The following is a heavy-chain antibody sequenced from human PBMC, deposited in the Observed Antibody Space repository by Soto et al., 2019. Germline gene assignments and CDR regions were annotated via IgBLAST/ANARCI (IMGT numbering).Heavy chain of an antibody. CDR1: GGSISSSSYY. CDR2: IYYSGST. Sequence: PSETLSLTCTVSGGSISSSSYYWGWIRQPPGKGLEWIGSIYYSGSTYYNPSLKSRVTISVDTSKNQFSLKLSSVTAADTVVYYCARAYYNRGWYWAFDIWGRGTMVTVSS. V-gene: IGHV4-39*01. CDR3: ARAYYNRGWYWAFDI. D-gene: IGHD6-19*01. J-gene: IGHJ3*02.